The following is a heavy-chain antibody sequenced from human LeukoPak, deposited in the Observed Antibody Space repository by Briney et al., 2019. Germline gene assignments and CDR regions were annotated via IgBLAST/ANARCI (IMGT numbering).Heavy chain of an antibody. D-gene: IGHD6-19*01. CDR3: ARSGSGWFDY. Sequence: GGSPRLSCAASGFTVSSNFMSWVRQAPGKGLEWVSVIYAAGDTYYADSVKGRFTISRDNSKNTLYLQMNSLRAEDTAVYYCARSGSGWFDYWGQGTLVTVSS. CDR2: IYAAGDT. V-gene: IGHV3-53*01. J-gene: IGHJ4*02. CDR1: GFTVSSNF.